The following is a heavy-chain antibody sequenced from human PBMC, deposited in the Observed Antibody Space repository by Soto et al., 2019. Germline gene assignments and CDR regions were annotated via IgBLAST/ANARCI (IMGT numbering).Heavy chain of an antibody. Sequence: GGSLRLSCAASGFTFSSYAMSWVLQAPGKGLEWVSAISGIGGSTYYADSVKGRFTIPRDNSKNTLYLQMHSLRAEDTAVYYCAKDPPWIAAAGTFFDYWGQGTLVTVSS. D-gene: IGHD6-13*01. CDR1: GFTFSSYA. CDR2: ISGIGGST. J-gene: IGHJ4*02. V-gene: IGHV3-23*01. CDR3: AKDPPWIAAAGTFFDY.